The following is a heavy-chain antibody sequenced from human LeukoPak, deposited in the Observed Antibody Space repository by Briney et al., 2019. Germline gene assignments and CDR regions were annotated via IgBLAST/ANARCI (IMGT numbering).Heavy chain of an antibody. D-gene: IGHD6-19*01. V-gene: IGHV3-48*01. Sequence: PGGSLRLSCAASGFTFSSYNMNWVRQTPGKGLEWVSYISTSSDNKHYADSVKGRFTISRDNAKNSLYLQMNSLRAEDTAVYYCARVAVAGNFDYWGQGTLVTVSS. CDR3: ARVAVAGNFDY. CDR2: ISTSSDNK. J-gene: IGHJ4*02. CDR1: GFTFSSYN.